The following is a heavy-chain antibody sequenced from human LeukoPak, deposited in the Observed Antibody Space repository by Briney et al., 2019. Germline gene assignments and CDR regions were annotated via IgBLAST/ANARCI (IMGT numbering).Heavy chain of an antibody. V-gene: IGHV4-59*10. CDR1: GGSFSGYY. CDR3: ARGFRGAVAGLLFDY. D-gene: IGHD6-19*01. J-gene: IGHJ4*02. CDR2: IYTSGST. Sequence: PSETLSLTCAVYGGSFSGYYWSWIRQPAGKGLEWIGRIYTSGSTNYNPSLKSRVTMSVDTSKNQFSLKLSSVTAADTAVYYCARGFRGAVAGLLFDYWGQGTLVTVSS.